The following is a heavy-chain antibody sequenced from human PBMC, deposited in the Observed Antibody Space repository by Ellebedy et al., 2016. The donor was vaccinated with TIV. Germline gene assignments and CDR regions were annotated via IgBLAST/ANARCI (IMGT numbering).Heavy chain of an antibody. D-gene: IGHD5-18*01. CDR2: IWFNGSNK. J-gene: IGHJ6*02. Sequence: GESLKISCAASGFTFSSYGMHWVRQAPGKGLEWVAAIWFNGSNKYYADSVKGRFTISRDNSKNTLYLQMNSLRAEDTAVYYCARDQESGYSYGYGVDVWGQGTTGTVSS. CDR3: ARDQESGYSYGYGVDV. V-gene: IGHV3-33*01. CDR1: GFTFSSYG.